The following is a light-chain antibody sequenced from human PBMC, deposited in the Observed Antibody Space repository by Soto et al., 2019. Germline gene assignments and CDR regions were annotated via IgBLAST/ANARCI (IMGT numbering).Light chain of an antibody. J-gene: IGLJ1*01. CDR1: SSDVGGYNY. CDR3: SSYTSSSTNYV. Sequence: QSALTQPASVSGSPGQSITISCPGTSSDVGGYNYGSWYQQHPGKAPKLMSYDFSNLPSGVSNRFSGSKSGNAASLTISGLQAEDEDDYYCSSYTSSSTNYVCGTGTKVTVL. V-gene: IGLV2-14*01. CDR2: DFS.